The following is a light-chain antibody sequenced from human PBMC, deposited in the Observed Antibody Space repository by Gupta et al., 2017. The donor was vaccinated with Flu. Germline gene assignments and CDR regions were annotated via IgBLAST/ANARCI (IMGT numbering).Light chain of an antibody. V-gene: IGKV1-27*01. CDR3: QRDKGAPLT. CDR2: AAS. CDR1: QGIGNY. J-gene: IGKJ4*01. Sequence: PSSLSASLGDRVTITCRASQGIGNYLAWYQQRTGEGPKLLIYAASTVNSGVPSRFSGSGSGTEFTLTINSLQPEDVGSYYCQRDKGAPLTFGGGTKVEIK.